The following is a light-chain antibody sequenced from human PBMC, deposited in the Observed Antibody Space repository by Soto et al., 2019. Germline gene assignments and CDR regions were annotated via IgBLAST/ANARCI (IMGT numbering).Light chain of an antibody. J-gene: IGKJ4*01. CDR2: DAS. V-gene: IGKV1-5*01. CDR3: QQRSNWALT. Sequence: IQLTQSPTTLSASVGDRVTITCRASQSISNWLAWYQQKPGKAPKLLIYDASSLESGVPSRFSGSGSGTDFTLTISSLEPEDFAVYYCQQRSNWALTFGGGTKVDIK. CDR1: QSISNW.